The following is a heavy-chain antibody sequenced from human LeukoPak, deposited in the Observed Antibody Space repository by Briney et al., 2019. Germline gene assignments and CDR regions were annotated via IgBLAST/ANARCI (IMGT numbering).Heavy chain of an antibody. CDR1: GGTFSSYA. J-gene: IGHJ6*02. CDR2: IIPILGIA. CDR3: ARDRGVWRGYYYYYYGMDV. Sequence: ASVKVSCKASGGTFSSYAISWVRQAPGQGLEWMGRIIPILGIANYAQKFQGRVTITADKSTSTAYMELSSLRSEDTAVYYCARDRGVWRGYYYYYYGMDVWGQGTTVTVSS. D-gene: IGHD3-3*01. V-gene: IGHV1-69*04.